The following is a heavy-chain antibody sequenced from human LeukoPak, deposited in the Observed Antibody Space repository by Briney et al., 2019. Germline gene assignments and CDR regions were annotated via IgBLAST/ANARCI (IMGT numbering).Heavy chain of an antibody. D-gene: IGHD6-13*01. J-gene: IGHJ6*03. CDR3: AVPGIAAAGALSYYYYYMDV. CDR1: GYSISSGYY. CDR2: IYHSGST. V-gene: IGHV4-38-2*02. Sequence: PSETLSLTCTVSGYSISSGYYWGWIRQPPGKGLEWIGSIYHSGSTYYNPSLKSRVTISVDTSKNQFSLKLSSVTAADTAVYYCAVPGIAAAGALSYYYYYMDVWGKGTTVTVSS.